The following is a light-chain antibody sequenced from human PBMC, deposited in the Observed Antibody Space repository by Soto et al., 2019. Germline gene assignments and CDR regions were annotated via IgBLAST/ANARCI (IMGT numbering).Light chain of an antibody. CDR3: QQSYSTPLT. CDR2: ATS. CDR1: QSISSY. V-gene: IGKV1-39*01. Sequence: DIQMTQSPSSLSASVGDRVTITCRASQSISSYLHWYQQKPGKAPKLLIYATSSLQSWVPSRFSGSGSGTEFTLTISSLQPEDFATYYCQQSYSTPLTFGGGTKVDIK. J-gene: IGKJ4*01.